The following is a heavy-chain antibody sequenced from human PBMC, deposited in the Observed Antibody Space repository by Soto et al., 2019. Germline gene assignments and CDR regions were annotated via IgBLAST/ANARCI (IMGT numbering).Heavy chain of an antibody. CDR1: GFSFSDYA. CDR2: ISESGGST. V-gene: IGHV3-23*01. D-gene: IGHD6-13*01. J-gene: IGHJ4*02. CDR3: AKRSPYSSGWYSPIFDY. Sequence: GGAQRLSSEASGFSFSDYAMSWVCQAPGKGLEWVSVISESGGSTHYADSVRGRFTVSRDNSKNSLSLRMNSLRDEDTAVYFCAKRSPYSSGWYSPIFDYWGQGALVTVSS.